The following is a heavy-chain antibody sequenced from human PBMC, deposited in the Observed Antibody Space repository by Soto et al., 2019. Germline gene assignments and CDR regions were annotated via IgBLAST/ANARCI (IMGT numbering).Heavy chain of an antibody. CDR2: IYHSGTT. V-gene: IGHV4-31*03. CDR3: ARVRGNPLLGWFDP. D-gene: IGHD2-2*01. J-gene: IGHJ5*02. CDR1: GGSISSGGYY. Sequence: QVQLRESGPGLVKPSQTLSLTCTVSGGSISSGGYYWSWIRQHPGKGLEWIGYIYHSGTTYYNPSLKSRVTISVDTSKNQVSLKLTSVTAADTAVYYCARVRGNPLLGWFDPWGQGTLVTVSS.